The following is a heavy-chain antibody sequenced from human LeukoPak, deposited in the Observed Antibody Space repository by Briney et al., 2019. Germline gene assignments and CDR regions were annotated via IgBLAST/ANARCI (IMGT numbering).Heavy chain of an antibody. CDR3: AKDWGYDSGTYCVY. J-gene: IGHJ4*02. CDR1: GFTSSSYS. D-gene: IGHD3-10*01. V-gene: IGHV3-30*04. Sequence: GGSLRLSCAASGFTSSSYSMHWVRQAPGKGLEWVAVISYAGKKKYYADSVKGRFTISRDNSKNTLDLQMNSLRPEDMAVYYCAKDWGYDSGTYCVYWGQGTLVTVSS. CDR2: ISYAGKKK.